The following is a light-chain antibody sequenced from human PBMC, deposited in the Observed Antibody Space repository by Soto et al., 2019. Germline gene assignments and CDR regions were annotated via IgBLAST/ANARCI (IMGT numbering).Light chain of an antibody. CDR2: GPA. J-gene: IGKJ1*01. CDR3: QQYYKWPQWT. CDR1: QSLVDSYGWTQ. V-gene: IGKV3-15*01. Sequence: VMTQSPLSLSVALGQSASISCRSSQSLVDSYGWTQLHWFQQRPGQSPRLLIYGPATRATGIPGRFRGSGSGTEFTLTITSLQSEDFAVYYCQQYYKWPQWTIGQGTKVDIK.